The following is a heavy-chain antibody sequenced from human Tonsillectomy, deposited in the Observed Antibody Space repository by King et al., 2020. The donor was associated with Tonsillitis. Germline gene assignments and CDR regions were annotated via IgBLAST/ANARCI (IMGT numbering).Heavy chain of an antibody. J-gene: IGHJ4*02. D-gene: IGHD3-22*01. CDR2: ISYDGSNK. Sequence: LQLVQSGGGVVQPGRSLRLSCAASGFTFSAYAIHWVRQAPGKGLEWVPVISYDGSNKYYADSVKGRFTISRDNSENTLYLQMNSLRAEDTAVYYCAREGYYDSSGYFDYWGQGTLVTVSS. V-gene: IGHV3-30*01. CDR1: GFTFSAYA. CDR3: AREGYYDSSGYFDY.